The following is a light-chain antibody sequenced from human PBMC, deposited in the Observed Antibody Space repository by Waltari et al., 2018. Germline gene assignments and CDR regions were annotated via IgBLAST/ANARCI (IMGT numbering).Light chain of an antibody. CDR2: KAS. J-gene: IGKJ2*03. Sequence: IQMTQSPSSLSASVGDTVTIPCRASQSLSSWLAWYQQKPGKAPKLLIYKASSLQSGVPSRFSGSGSGTDFTLTISSLQPEDFASYYCLQYNSSPYSFGQGTKVEIK. V-gene: IGKV1-12*01. CDR1: QSLSSW. CDR3: LQYNSSPYS.